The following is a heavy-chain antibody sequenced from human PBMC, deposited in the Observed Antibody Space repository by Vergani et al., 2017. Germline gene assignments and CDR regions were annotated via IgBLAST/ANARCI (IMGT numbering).Heavy chain of an antibody. CDR3: ARAKYYDFWSGYYTKNYYMDV. Sequence: QVQLQESGPGLVKPSQTLSLTCTVSGGSISSGGYYWGWIRQPPGKGLEWIGSIYYSGSTNYNPSLKRRVTISVDTFKNQFSLKLSSVTAADTAVYYCARAKYYDFWSGYYTKNYYMDVWGKGTTVTVSS. CDR1: GGSISSGGYY. D-gene: IGHD3-3*01. J-gene: IGHJ6*03. V-gene: IGHV4-61*08. CDR2: IYYSGST.